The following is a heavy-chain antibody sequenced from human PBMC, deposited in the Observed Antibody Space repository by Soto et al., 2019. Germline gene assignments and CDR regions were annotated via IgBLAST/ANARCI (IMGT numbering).Heavy chain of an antibody. D-gene: IGHD3-10*01. CDR2: ISYDGSNK. V-gene: IGHV3-30*18. CDR1: GFTFSSYG. Sequence: QVQLVESGGGVVQPGRSLRLSCAASGFTFSSYGMHWVRQAPGKGLEWVAVISYDGSNKYYADSVKGRFTISRDNSKNTLYLQMNSLRAEDTAVYYCAKDRRMGITMVRGANRGASYYGMDVWGQGTTVTVSS. CDR3: AKDRRMGITMVRGANRGASYYGMDV. J-gene: IGHJ6*02.